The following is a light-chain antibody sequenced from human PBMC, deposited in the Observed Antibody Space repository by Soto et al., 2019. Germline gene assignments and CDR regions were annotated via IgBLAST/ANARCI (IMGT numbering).Light chain of an antibody. V-gene: IGKV3D-15*01. Sequence: ESVMTQSPATLSVSPGERPTLCCRASQSVSSDLAWYHQKPGQAPRLLIYDASTRATGIPARFSGSGSGTDFTLTINSLQSEDFAVYYCQQYNNWPRTFGQGTRLEIK. CDR1: QSVSSD. CDR3: QQYNNWPRT. J-gene: IGKJ5*01. CDR2: DAS.